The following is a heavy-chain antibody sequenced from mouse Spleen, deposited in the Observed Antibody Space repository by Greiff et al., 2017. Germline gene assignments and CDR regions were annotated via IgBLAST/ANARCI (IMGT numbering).Heavy chain of an antibody. Sequence: VKLMESGAELVKPGASVKMSCKASGYTFTTYPIEWMKQNHGKSLEWIGNFHPYNDDTKYNEKFKGKATLTVEKSSSTVYLELSRLTSDDSAVYYCARGGYYPYYAMDYWGQGTSVTVSS. CDR1: GYTFTTYP. CDR2: FHPYNDDT. CDR3: ARGGYYPYYAMDY. D-gene: IGHD2-3*01. V-gene: IGHV1-47*01. J-gene: IGHJ4*01.